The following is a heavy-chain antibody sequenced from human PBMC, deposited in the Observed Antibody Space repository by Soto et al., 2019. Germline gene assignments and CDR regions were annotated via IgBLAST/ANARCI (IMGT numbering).Heavy chain of an antibody. CDR3: ARHDYDILTGYYPGPFDY. Sequence: SETLSLTCTVSGGSVSSGSYYWSWIRQPPGKGLEWIGYIYYSGSTNYNPSLKSRVTISVDTSKNQFSLKLSSVTAADTAVYYCARHDYDILTGYYPGPFDYWGQGTLVTVSS. CDR2: IYYSGST. D-gene: IGHD3-9*01. CDR1: GGSVSSGSYY. V-gene: IGHV4-61*01. J-gene: IGHJ4*02.